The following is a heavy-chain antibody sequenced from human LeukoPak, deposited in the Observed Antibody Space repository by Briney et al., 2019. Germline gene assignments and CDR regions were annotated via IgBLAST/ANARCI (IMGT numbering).Heavy chain of an antibody. J-gene: IGHJ3*02. Sequence: SETLSLTCTVSGGSISSFYWSWIRQPPGKGLEWIGYIYYSGSTNYNPSLRSRVIISVDTSKNQFSLKLSSVTAADTAVYYCARERRDGYVTDAFDIWGQGTMVTVSS. CDR3: ARERRDGYVTDAFDI. D-gene: IGHD5-24*01. V-gene: IGHV4-59*01. CDR1: GGSISSFY. CDR2: IYYSGST.